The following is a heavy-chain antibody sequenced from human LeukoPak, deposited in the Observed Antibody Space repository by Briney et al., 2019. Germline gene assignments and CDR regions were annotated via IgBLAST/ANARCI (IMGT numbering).Heavy chain of an antibody. CDR1: GFTFSSYA. J-gene: IGHJ4*02. CDR3: AKGGRGITMVGALENYFDY. V-gene: IGHV3-23*01. Sequence: PGGSLRLSCAASGFTFSSYAMSWVRQAPGKGLEWVSTFSGGGGITYNPDSVKGRFTISRDNSKNTLYLQMNSLRVEDTAVYYCAKGGRGITMVGALENYFDYWGQGTLVTVSS. CDR2: FSGGGGIT. D-gene: IGHD3-10*01.